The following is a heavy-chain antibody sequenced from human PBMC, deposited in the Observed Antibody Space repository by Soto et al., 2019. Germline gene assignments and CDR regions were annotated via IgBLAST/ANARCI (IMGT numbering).Heavy chain of an antibody. J-gene: IGHJ6*03. CDR2: INADNGNT. CDR1: GYTFTSYG. V-gene: IGHV1-3*01. CDR3: ARDVFASAWPYYMDV. D-gene: IGHD6-19*01. Sequence: QVHLVQSGAEVKKPGASVTVSCKTSGYTFTSYGINWVRQAPGQRLEWMGWINADNGNTKYSQKFQGRVTITRDTSARTAYMELSSLRSEDTAIYYLARDVFASAWPYYMDVWGKGTTVTVSS.